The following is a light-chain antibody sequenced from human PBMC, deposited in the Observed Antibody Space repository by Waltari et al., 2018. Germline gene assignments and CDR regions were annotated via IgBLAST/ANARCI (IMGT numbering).Light chain of an antibody. CDR3: GAWDSSLTAYV. Sequence: QSVLTQPPSVSAAPRQKVTISCSGSSSNIGNNYVSWYQQLPGTAPKLLIYDSDKRPSGIPDRVSGSKSGTSATLGITGLQTGDEADYFCGAWDSSLTAYVFGTGTKVTVL. J-gene: IGLJ1*01. CDR1: SSNIGNNY. CDR2: DSD. V-gene: IGLV1-51*01.